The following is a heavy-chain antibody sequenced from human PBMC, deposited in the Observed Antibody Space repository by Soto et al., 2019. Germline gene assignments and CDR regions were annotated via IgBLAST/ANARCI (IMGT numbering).Heavy chain of an antibody. J-gene: IGHJ6*02. CDR2: ISSSSAYI. Sequence: GCSLRLSCAASGFTFHTYTMNWVRQTPGKGLEWVSSISSSSAYIYYADSVKGRFTISRDNAKDSLFLQMNGLRAEDTAVYYCARDRKLGPGPNYYYYGMDVWGQGTTVTVSS. CDR3: ARDRKLGPGPNYYYYGMDV. CDR1: GFTFHTYT. V-gene: IGHV3-21*01.